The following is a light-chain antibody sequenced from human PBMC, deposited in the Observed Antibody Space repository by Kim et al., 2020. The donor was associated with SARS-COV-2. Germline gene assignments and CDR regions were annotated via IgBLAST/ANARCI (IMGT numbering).Light chain of an antibody. Sequence: KSITLSCTGRSGDVGAYNHVSWNQQHPDKAPKLMIVDVRKRPSGVSNRVSGSKSGNTASLTISGRQAEDEADYFCSSYTNNRTVVFGGGTQLTVL. J-gene: IGLJ2*01. V-gene: IGLV2-14*03. CDR2: DVR. CDR1: SGDVGAYNH. CDR3: SSYTNNRTVV.